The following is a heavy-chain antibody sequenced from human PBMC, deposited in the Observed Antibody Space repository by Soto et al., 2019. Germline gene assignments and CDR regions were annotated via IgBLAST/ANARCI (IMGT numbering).Heavy chain of an antibody. D-gene: IGHD2-2*01. CDR1: AGSISDYD. CDR2: IYDSGSS. CDR3: ASHSYADPPGY. J-gene: IGHJ4*02. V-gene: IGHV4-59*13. Sequence: PSETLSLTCTASAGSISDYDYSCIRQPRGRVLEWNGYIYDSGSSYYIPSLKCRVTRSVDSSKNQFSLKLSSATAADTAVYDGASHSYADPPGYWGQGTLVTVCS.